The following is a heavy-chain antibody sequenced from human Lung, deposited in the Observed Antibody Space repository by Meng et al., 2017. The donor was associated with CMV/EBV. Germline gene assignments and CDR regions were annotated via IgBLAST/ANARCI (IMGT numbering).Heavy chain of an antibody. CDR1: GTSIRSSTYY. Sequence: SXTXSLXCSLSGTSIRSSTYYWGWIRQPPGKGLEWIGSISYSGNTYYNPSLKSPVTISVDTSKNQFSLRLSSVTAADTAVYYCAREGGKGDYRDYRMYYGIDFXGQAXTVTVSS. CDR3: AREGGKGDYRDYRMYYGIDF. V-gene: IGHV4-39*07. CDR2: ISYSGNT. J-gene: IGHJ6*02. D-gene: IGHD4-11*01.